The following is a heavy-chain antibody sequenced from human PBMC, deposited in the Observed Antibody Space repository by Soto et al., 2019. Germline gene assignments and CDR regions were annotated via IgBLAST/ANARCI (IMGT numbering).Heavy chain of an antibody. CDR3: AKDRTMARGIRAFDI. Sequence: EAQLLQSGGGLVPPGGSLRLSCVASGFAFGNYPIDWVRQTPGKGLQWISTISGSGGMTDYEDSVRGRFTVSIDHSKDTVHLQMTSLRADDTAVYYCAKDRTMARGIRAFDIWGQGTTVTISS. J-gene: IGHJ3*02. CDR1: GFAFGNYP. CDR2: ISGSGGMT. V-gene: IGHV3-23*01. D-gene: IGHD3-10*01.